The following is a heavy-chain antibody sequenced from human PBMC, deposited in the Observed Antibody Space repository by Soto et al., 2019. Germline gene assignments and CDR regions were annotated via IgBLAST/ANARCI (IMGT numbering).Heavy chain of an antibody. Sequence: EVQLVESGGGLVKPGGSLRLSCAASGFTFSSYSMNWVRQAPGKGLEWVSSISSSSSYIYYADSVKGRFTISRDNAKNSLYLQMNSLRAEDTAVYYCARGSKWVGATSNALDYWGQGTLVTVSS. CDR2: ISSSSSYI. J-gene: IGHJ4*02. D-gene: IGHD1-26*01. CDR3: ARGSKWVGATSNALDY. CDR1: GFTFSSYS. V-gene: IGHV3-21*01.